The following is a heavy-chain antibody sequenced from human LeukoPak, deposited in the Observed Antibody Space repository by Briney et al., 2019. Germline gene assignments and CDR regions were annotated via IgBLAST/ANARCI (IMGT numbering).Heavy chain of an antibody. CDR1: GGSFSGHY. CDR2: INHSGST. V-gene: IGHV4-34*01. J-gene: IGHJ6*03. CDR3: ARGLMTTVTTTPFYYYYSMDV. Sequence: SDTLSLTCAVYGGSFSGHYWNWIRQPPGKGLEWIGEINHSGSTNYNPSLKSRVTISVDTSKNQFSLKLSSVTAADTAVYYCARGLMTTVTTTPFYYYYSMDVWGKGTTVTVSS. D-gene: IGHD4-17*01.